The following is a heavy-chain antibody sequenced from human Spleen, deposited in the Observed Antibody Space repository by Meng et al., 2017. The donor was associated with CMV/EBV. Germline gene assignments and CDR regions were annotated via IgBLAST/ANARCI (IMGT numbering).Heavy chain of an antibody. CDR2: ISWDGGST. J-gene: IGHJ6*02. CDR1: GFTFDDYT. Sequence: GGSLRLSCAASGFTFDDYTMHWVRQAPGKGLEWVSLISWDGGSTYYADSVKGRFTISRDNSKNSLYLQMNSLRAEDTAVYYCARDTDAMDVWGQGTTVTVSS. V-gene: IGHV3-43*01. CDR3: ARDTDAMDV.